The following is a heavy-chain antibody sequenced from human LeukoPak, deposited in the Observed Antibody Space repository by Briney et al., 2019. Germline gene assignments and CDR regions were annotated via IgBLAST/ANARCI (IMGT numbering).Heavy chain of an antibody. CDR3: ARNEIVGAPYWYFDL. CDR2: IKQDGSER. Sequence: GGSLRLSCAASGFTFSSYWMSWVRQAPGKGLEWVANIKQDGSERYYVDSVKGRFTISRDNAKNSLYLQMNSLRAEDTAVYYCARNEIVGAPYWYFDLWGRGTLVTVSS. V-gene: IGHV3-7*01. J-gene: IGHJ2*01. D-gene: IGHD1-26*01. CDR1: GFTFSSYW.